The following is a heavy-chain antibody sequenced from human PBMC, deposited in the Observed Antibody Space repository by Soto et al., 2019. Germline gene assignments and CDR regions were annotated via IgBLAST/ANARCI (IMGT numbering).Heavy chain of an antibody. CDR1: GGSFSGYY. CDR3: ARGRLYNLDAFDI. V-gene: IGHV4-34*01. CDR2: INHSGST. D-gene: IGHD3-10*01. J-gene: IGHJ3*02. Sequence: SETLSLTCAVYGGSFSGYYWSWIRQPPGKGLEWIGEINHSGSTNYNPSLKSRVTISVDTSENQFSLKLSSVTAADTAVYYCARGRLYNLDAFDIWGQGTMVTVSS.